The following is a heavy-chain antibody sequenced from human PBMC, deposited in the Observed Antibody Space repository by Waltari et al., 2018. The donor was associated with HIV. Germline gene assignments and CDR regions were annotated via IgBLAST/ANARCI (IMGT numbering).Heavy chain of an antibody. V-gene: IGHV3-48*03. Sequence: GESGGGLVQPGGSLRLSCAASGFTFSTYEMNWVRQAPGKGLEWVSYISSSGSTIYYADSVKGRFTISRDNAKNSLYLQMNSLRAEDTAVYFCARDGSSYYGLDYWGRGTLVTVSS. D-gene: IGHD1-26*01. CDR3: ARDGSSYYGLDY. CDR2: ISSSGSTI. CDR1: GFTFSTYE. J-gene: IGHJ4*02.